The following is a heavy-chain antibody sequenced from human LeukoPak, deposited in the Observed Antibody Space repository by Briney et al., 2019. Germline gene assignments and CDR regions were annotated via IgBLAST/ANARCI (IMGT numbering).Heavy chain of an antibody. CDR1: GYTFTVYY. CDR2: SNPSSGDS. D-gene: IGHD3-16*02. Sequence: ASVKGSCKAPGYTFTVYYIHWVPQAPGHGLECMLWSNPSSGDSKYAQKFQCRVTMTRDTSISTAYMELSSLRSDDTAFYYCVTVKSAFDIWGQGTMVTVSS. J-gene: IGHJ3*02. V-gene: IGHV1-2*02. CDR3: VTVKSAFDI.